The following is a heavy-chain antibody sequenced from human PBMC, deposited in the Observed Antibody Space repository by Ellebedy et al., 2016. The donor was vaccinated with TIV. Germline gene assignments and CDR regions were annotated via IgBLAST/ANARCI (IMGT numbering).Heavy chain of an antibody. CDR3: ARGGSSGSSDY. CDR2: ISSDGSNK. V-gene: IGHV3-30*03. CDR1: GFTFRSHG. D-gene: IGHD3-10*01. Sequence: GESPKISCVASGFTFRSHGIYWVRQAPGKGLEWVAVISSDGSNKYYADSVKGRFTISRDNSKNTLYLQMNSLRTDDMAVYYCARGGSSGSSDYWGQGTLVTVSS. J-gene: IGHJ4*02.